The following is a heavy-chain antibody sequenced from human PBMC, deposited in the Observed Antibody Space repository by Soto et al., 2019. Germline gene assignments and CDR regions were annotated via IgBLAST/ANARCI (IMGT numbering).Heavy chain of an antibody. CDR2: IMPIFRTP. CDR3: ARDKDRLQLGGNYYYVLDV. CDR1: GGSFSNAA. J-gene: IGHJ6*02. D-gene: IGHD5-12*01. V-gene: IGHV1-69*12. Sequence: QVQLEQSGAEVKKPGSSVKVSCKASGGSFSNAAISWVRQAPGQGLESMGGIMPIFRTPDYAQKFQGRVTITAEESTSTAYMELSGLRSDDTAIYYCARDKDRLQLGGNYYYVLDVWGQGTTVTVSS.